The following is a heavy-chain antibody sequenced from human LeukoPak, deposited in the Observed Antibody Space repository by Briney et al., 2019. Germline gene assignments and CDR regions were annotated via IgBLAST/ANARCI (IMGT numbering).Heavy chain of an antibody. CDR3: AGSDTIGYLPREWDYWYFDL. D-gene: IGHD3-22*01. V-gene: IGHV3-74*01. CDR2: ISSDRSSS. CDR1: GFTFSSYS. Sequence: GGSLRLSCAASGFTFSSYSMNWVRQAPGKGLESVSRISSDRSSSTYADSVNGRFTIPRDHPNNSLYLQIYSLRANDTAVYYCAGSDTIGYLPREWDYWYFDLWGRGNLVTVSS. J-gene: IGHJ2*01.